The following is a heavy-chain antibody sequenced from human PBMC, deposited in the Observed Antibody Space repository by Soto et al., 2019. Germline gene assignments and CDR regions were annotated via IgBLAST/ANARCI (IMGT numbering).Heavy chain of an antibody. CDR1: GFTFSSYA. V-gene: IGHV3-23*01. J-gene: IGHJ4*02. Sequence: PGGSLRLSCAASGFTFSSYAMSWVRQAPGKGLEWVSAISGSGGSTYYADSVKGRFTISRDNSKNTLYLQMNSLRAEDTAVYYCAKDLGYDILPGSKGPSDYWGQGTLVTVSS. D-gene: IGHD3-9*01. CDR3: AKDLGYDILPGSKGPSDY. CDR2: ISGSGGST.